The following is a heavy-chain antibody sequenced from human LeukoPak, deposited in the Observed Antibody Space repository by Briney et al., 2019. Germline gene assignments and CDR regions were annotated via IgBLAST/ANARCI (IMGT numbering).Heavy chain of an antibody. Sequence: ASVKVSCKASGHTFTDYYMHWVRQAPGQGFESMGWINPNSGGTNYAQKFQGRVTMTRDTSISTAYMELTSLRSDDTAVYYCTRGLSIATRPAYYFDYWGQGTLVTVSS. CDR3: TRGLSIATRPAYYFDY. V-gene: IGHV1-2*02. CDR2: INPNSGGT. J-gene: IGHJ4*02. D-gene: IGHD6-6*01. CDR1: GHTFTDYY.